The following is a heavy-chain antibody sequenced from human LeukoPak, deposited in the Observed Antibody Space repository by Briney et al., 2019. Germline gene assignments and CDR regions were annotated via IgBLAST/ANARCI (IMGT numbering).Heavy chain of an antibody. CDR3: AREVETYYDSSGMLDY. D-gene: IGHD3-22*01. CDR2: ISSSGCTI. V-gene: IGHV3-48*03. Sequence: PGGSLRLSCAASGFTFSSYEMNWVRQAPGKGLEWVSYISSSGCTIYYADSVKGRFTISRDNAKNSLYLQMNSLRAEDTAVYYCAREVETYYDSSGMLDYWGQGTLVTVSS. CDR1: GFTFSSYE. J-gene: IGHJ4*02.